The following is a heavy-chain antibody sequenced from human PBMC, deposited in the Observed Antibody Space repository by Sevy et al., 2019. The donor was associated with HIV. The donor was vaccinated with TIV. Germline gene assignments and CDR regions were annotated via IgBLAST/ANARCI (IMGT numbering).Heavy chain of an antibody. J-gene: IGHJ4*02. CDR1: GFTFDDYA. Sequence: GGSLRLSCAASGFTFDDYAMHWVRQAPGKGLEWVSGISWNSGSIGYADSVKGRFTISRDNAKNSLYLQMNSLRAEDMALYYCAKGADYDFWGGSLFDYWGQGTLVTVSS. V-gene: IGHV3-9*03. CDR3: AKGADYDFWGGSLFDY. CDR2: ISWNSGSI. D-gene: IGHD3-3*01.